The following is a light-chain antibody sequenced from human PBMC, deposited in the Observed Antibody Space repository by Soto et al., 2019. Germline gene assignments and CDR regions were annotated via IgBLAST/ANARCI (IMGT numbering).Light chain of an antibody. CDR3: QEYYSFST. Sequence: DIQMTQSPSTLSASIGDRVTVTCRASQSISTWLAWYQQKPGKAPILLIYKASSLESGVPSRFSGSGSGTEFTLTISSLQADGLGTDYCQEYYSFSTFGQGTRVEIK. CDR2: KAS. J-gene: IGKJ1*01. V-gene: IGKV1-5*03. CDR1: QSISTW.